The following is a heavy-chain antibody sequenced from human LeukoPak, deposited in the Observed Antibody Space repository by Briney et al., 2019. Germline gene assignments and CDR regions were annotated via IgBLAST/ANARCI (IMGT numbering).Heavy chain of an antibody. J-gene: IGHJ6*03. D-gene: IGHD2-2*02. Sequence: SETLSLTCIVSGGSISSYYWSWIRQPAGKGLEWIGRIYSSGRTNYNASLKSRVTMSVDTSKNQFSLKLSSVTAADTAVYYCARGGGIPDPDHYYYYYMDVWGKGTTVTVSS. CDR1: GGSISSYY. CDR2: IYSSGRT. V-gene: IGHV4-4*07. CDR3: ARGGGIPDPDHYYYYYMDV.